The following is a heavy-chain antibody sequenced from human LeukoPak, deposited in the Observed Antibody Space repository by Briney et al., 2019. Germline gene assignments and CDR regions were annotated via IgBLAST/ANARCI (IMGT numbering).Heavy chain of an antibody. V-gene: IGHV3-30-3*01. J-gene: IGHJ5*02. Sequence: GGSLRLSCSASGFGFSTYSMHWVRQAPGKGLEWVALISSDGFNTYYADSVKGRFTISRDNSKNTLYLQMNSLRVEDTAVYYCARGYNWFDPWGQGTLVTVSS. CDR3: ARGYNWFDP. CDR1: GFGFSTYS. CDR2: ISSDGFNT.